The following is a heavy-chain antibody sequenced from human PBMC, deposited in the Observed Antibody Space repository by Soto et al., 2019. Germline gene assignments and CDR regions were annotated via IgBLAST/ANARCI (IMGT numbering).Heavy chain of an antibody. D-gene: IGHD3-16*02. V-gene: IGHV1-69*11. J-gene: IGHJ6*02. CDR3: ARWPQPRYTADPYAVDV. CDR1: GGTFSSSG. CDR2: IVPSLDTT. Sequence: QVHLVQSGTEVKKPWSSVKVSCKASGGTFSSSGFSWVRQAPGQGLEWMGMIVPSLDTTNYAQKFQARVTITADEVTSTAYMELRSLRSEDTAVYYCARWPQPRYTADPYAVDVWGQGTRVIVS.